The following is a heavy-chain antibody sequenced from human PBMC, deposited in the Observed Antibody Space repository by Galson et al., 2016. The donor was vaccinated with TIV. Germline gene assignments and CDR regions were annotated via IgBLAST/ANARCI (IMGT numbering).Heavy chain of an antibody. CDR2: IKGDGSQI. J-gene: IGHJ3*02. Sequence: SLRLSCAASGFTFSNYWMTWVRQAPGKGLEWVANIKGDGSQIHYMDSEKGRFTISRDNAKNSLDLQMNSLRAEDTAVYYCARDGNYRDSSAIFYDAFDIWGQGTTVTVSS. CDR3: ARDGNYRDSSAIFYDAFDI. D-gene: IGHD3-22*01. V-gene: IGHV3-7*01. CDR1: GFTFSNYW.